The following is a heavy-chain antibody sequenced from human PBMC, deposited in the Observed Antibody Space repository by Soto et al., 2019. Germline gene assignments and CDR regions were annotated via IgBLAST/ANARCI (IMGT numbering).Heavy chain of an antibody. CDR1: GFTFSSYG. J-gene: IGHJ4*02. V-gene: IGHV3-30*18. CDR3: AKDAPRYCSGGSCYSSFDY. CDR2: ISYDGSNK. D-gene: IGHD2-15*01. Sequence: GGSLRLSCAASGFTFSSYGMHWVRQAPGKGLEWVAVISYDGSNKYYADSMKGRFTISRDNSKNTLYLQMNSLRAEDTAVYYCAKDAPRYCSGGSCYSSFDYWGQGTLVTVSS.